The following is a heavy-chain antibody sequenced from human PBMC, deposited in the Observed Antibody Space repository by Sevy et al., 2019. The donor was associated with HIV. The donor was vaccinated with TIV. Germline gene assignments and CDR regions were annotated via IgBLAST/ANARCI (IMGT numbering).Heavy chain of an antibody. V-gene: IGHV1-18*01. D-gene: IGHD6-19*01. Sequence: ASVKVSCKASGYTFTSYGISWVRQAPGQGLEWMGWISAYNGNTNYAQKLQGRVTMTTDTSTSTAYMELRSLRSDDTAVYYCARVMVRYSSGWYPDYWGQGTLVTVSS. CDR2: ISAYNGNT. CDR3: ARVMVRYSSGWYPDY. CDR1: GYTFTSYG. J-gene: IGHJ4*02.